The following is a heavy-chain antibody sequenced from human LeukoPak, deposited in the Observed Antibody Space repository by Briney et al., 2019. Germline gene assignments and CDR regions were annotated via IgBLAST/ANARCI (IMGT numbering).Heavy chain of an antibody. CDR1: GFRIGDFT. V-gene: IGHV3-7*01. D-gene: IGHD5-18*01. CDR3: ARGYSYGNFDY. J-gene: IGHJ4*02. Sequence: GGSLRLSCAGSGFRIGDFTMSWVRQAPGKGLEWVANIKQDGSEKYYVDSVKGRFTISRDNAKNSLYLQMNSLRAEDTAVYYCARGYSYGNFDYWGQGTLVTVSS. CDR2: IKQDGSEK.